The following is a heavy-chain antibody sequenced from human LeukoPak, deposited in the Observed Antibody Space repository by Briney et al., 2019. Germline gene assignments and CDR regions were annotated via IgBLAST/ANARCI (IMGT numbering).Heavy chain of an antibody. CDR3: ARVALFDTDGIAVAGTDFDY. CDR2: IIPIFGTA. CDR1: GYTFTSYD. D-gene: IGHD6-19*01. J-gene: IGHJ4*02. V-gene: IGHV1-69*13. Sequence: GASVKVSCKASGYTFTSYDINWVRQATGQGLEWMGGIIPIFGTANYAQKFQGRVTITADESTSTAYMELSSLRSEDTAVYYCARVALFDTDGIAVAGTDFDYWGQGTLVTVSS.